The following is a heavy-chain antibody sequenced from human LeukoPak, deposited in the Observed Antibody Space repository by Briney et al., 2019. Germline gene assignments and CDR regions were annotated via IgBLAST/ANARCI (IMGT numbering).Heavy chain of an antibody. V-gene: IGHV4-59*01. Sequence: SETLSLTCTVSGGSISSYYWSWIRQPPGKGLEWIEYIYYSGSTNYNPSLKSRVTISVDTSKNQFSLKLSSVTAADTAVYYCARGGYSYGYFFVDYWGQGTLVTVSS. J-gene: IGHJ4*02. CDR3: ARGGYSYGYFFVDY. CDR2: IYYSGST. D-gene: IGHD5-18*01. CDR1: GGSISSYY.